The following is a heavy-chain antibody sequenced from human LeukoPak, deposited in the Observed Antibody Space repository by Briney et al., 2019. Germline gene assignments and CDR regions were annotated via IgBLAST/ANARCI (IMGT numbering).Heavy chain of an antibody. J-gene: IGHJ3*02. Sequence: PSETLSLTCGVDGGSFSGYDWTWVRQAPGKGLEWIGQINYGGDTNYNPSLKSRVTISVDTSKNQFSLKLRSVTAADTALYYCARWDSGEWFHDAFDIWGQGTRVTVSS. CDR1: GGSFSGYD. V-gene: IGHV4-34*10. CDR3: ARWDSGEWFHDAFDI. CDR2: INYGGDT. D-gene: IGHD3-3*01.